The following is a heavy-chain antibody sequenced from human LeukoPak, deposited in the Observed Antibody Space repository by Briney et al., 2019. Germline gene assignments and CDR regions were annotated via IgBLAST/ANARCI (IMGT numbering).Heavy chain of an antibody. J-gene: IGHJ4*02. D-gene: IGHD4-17*01. CDR3: ARDLRPSDH. V-gene: IGHV3-48*01. CDR2: ISSSSSTI. CDR1: GFTFSSYS. Sequence: GGSLRLSCAASGFTFSSYSMIWVRQAPGKGLEWVSYISSSSSTIYYADSVKGRFTISRDNAKNSLYLQMNSLRAEDTAVYYCARDLRPSDHWGQGTLVTVSS.